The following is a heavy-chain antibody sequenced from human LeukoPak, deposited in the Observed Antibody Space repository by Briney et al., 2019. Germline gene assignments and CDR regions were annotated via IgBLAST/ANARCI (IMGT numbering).Heavy chain of an antibody. Sequence: SGTLSLTCAVSGGSISSSNWWSWVRQPPGKGLEWIGEIYHSGSTNYNPSLKSRVTISVDKSKNQFSLKLSSVTAADTAVYYCAREKVYDSSGYPSGAFDIWGQGTMVTVSS. D-gene: IGHD3-22*01. CDR2: IYHSGST. V-gene: IGHV4-4*02. CDR1: GGSISSSNW. CDR3: AREKVYDSSGYPSGAFDI. J-gene: IGHJ3*02.